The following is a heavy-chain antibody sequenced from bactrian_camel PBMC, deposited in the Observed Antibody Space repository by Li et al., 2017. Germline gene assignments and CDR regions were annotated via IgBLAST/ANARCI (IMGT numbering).Heavy chain of an antibody. Sequence: QLVESGGGLVQPGGSLRLSCVASGFTFSSYRMSWVRQAPGKGLEWVSTISSGGITTTYADSVKGRFTISRDNAKNTVFLQMNSLKPEDTAVYYCVRYAHYWGQGTQVTVS. CDR1: GFTFSSYR. CDR2: ISSGGITT. V-gene: IGHV3S40*01. J-gene: IGHJ4*01. D-gene: IGHD1*01. CDR3: VRYAHY.